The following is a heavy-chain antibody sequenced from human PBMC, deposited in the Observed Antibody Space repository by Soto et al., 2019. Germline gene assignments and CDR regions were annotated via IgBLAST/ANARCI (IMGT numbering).Heavy chain of an antibody. CDR1: GGTFSSYA. CDR2: IIPIFGTA. V-gene: IGHV1-69*13. D-gene: IGHD5-18*01. J-gene: IGHJ6*02. CDR3: ARAPGIQLWPANYYYGMDV. Sequence: SVKVSCKASGGTFSSYAISWVRQAPGQGLEWMGGIIPIFGTANYAQKFQGRVTITADESTSTAYMELSSLRSEDTAVYYCARAPGIQLWPANYYYGMDVWGQGTTVTVSS.